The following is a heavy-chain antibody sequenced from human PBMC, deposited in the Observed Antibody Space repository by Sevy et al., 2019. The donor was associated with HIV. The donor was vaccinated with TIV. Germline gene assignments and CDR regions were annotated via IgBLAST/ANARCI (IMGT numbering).Heavy chain of an antibody. CDR1: GFTFSDYY. CDR3: ARDLKGYDFWSGYWPRGGYYGMDV. Sequence: GGSLRLSCVASGFTFSDYYMSWIRQAPGKGLEWVSYISSSGSTIYYADSVKGRFTISRDNAKNSLYLQMNSLRAEDTAVYYCARDLKGYDFWSGYWPRGGYYGMDVWGQGTTVTVSS. CDR2: ISSSGSTI. D-gene: IGHD3-3*01. J-gene: IGHJ6*02. V-gene: IGHV3-11*01.